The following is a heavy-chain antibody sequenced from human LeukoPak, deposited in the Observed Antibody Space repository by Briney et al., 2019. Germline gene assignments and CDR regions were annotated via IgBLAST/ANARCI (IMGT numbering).Heavy chain of an antibody. CDR2: IIPIFGTA. CDR3: ARDGRRYDFWSGYSPDYMDV. CDR1: GGTFSSYA. D-gene: IGHD3-3*01. V-gene: IGHV1-69*13. J-gene: IGHJ6*03. Sequence: SVKVSCKASGGTFSSYAISWVRQAPGQGLEWMGGIIPIFGTANYAQKFQGRVTITADESTSTAYMELSSLRSEDTAVYYCARDGRRYDFWSGYSPDYMDVWGKGTTVTVSS.